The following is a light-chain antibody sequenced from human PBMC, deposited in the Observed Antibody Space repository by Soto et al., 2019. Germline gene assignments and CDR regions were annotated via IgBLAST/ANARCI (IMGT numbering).Light chain of an antibody. Sequence: SALPKPASVSVSPGQSITISCTGTSSDVGGYNYVSWYQQHPVKAPKLMIYDVTNRPSGVSDRFSGSKSGNTASLTISGLQAEDEADYYCSSYTSSSTPYVFGTGTKVTVL. CDR3: SSYTSSSTPYV. V-gene: IGLV2-14*01. J-gene: IGLJ1*01. CDR2: DVT. CDR1: SSDVGGYNY.